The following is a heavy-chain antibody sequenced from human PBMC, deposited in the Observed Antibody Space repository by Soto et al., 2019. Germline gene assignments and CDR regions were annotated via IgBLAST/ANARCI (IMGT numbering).Heavy chain of an antibody. D-gene: IGHD3-9*01. J-gene: IGHJ4*02. CDR2: ISSNGGST. Sequence: GGSLRLSCSASGFTFSSYAMHWVRQAPGKGLEYVSAISSNGGSTYYADSVKGRFTISRDNSKNTLYLQMSSLRAEDTAVYYCVIWGLGLRYFGVFPPASNWGQGTLVTVSS. V-gene: IGHV3-64D*08. CDR1: GFTFSSYA. CDR3: VIWGLGLRYFGVFPPASN.